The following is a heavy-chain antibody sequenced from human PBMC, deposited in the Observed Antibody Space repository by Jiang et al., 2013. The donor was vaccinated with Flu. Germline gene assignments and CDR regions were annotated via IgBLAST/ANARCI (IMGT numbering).Heavy chain of an antibody. Sequence: QSGSELKKPGASVKVSCKASGYDFTYHAMNWVRQAPGQGLEWMGWISTNTGKPTYVQGFTGRFAFSVDTSVTTVYLQISSLEAEDTAVYYCTRGSRGYYGMDVWGQGTTVTVSS. J-gene: IGHJ6*02. D-gene: IGHD2-2*01. CDR3: TRGSRGYYGMDV. CDR2: ISTNTGKP. CDR1: GYDFTYHA. V-gene: IGHV7-4-1*02.